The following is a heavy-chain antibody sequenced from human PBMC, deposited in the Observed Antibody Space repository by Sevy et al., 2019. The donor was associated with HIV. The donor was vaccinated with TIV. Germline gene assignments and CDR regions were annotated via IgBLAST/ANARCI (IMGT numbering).Heavy chain of an antibody. V-gene: IGHV3-74*01. Sequence: GGSLRLSCAASGFTFSSHWMFWVRQAPGKGLVWVSHINSHGTITNYADSVKGRFTISRDNAKNTVYLQINSRRAEDTAVYYCACGQVLRFLEWPTYGMDVWGQGTTVTVSS. J-gene: IGHJ6*02. D-gene: IGHD3-3*01. CDR3: ACGQVLRFLEWPTYGMDV. CDR2: INSHGTIT. CDR1: GFTFSSHW.